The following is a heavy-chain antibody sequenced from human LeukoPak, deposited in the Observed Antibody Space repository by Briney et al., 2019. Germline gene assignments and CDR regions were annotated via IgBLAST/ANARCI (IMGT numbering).Heavy chain of an antibody. CDR3: ASRYSGGLDY. V-gene: IGHV3-30-3*01. Sequence: PGGSLRLSCAASGFTFSSYAMHWVRQAPGKGLEWVAVISYDGSNKYYADSVKGRFTTSRDNSKNTLYLQMNSLRAEDTAVYYCASRYSGGLDYWGQGTLVTVSS. CDR1: GFTFSSYA. CDR2: ISYDGSNK. J-gene: IGHJ4*02. D-gene: IGHD5-12*01.